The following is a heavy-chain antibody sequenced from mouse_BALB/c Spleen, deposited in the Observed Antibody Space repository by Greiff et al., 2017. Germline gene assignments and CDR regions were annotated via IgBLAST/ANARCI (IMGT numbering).Heavy chain of an antibody. J-gene: IGHJ2*01. CDR2: ISSGGSYT. Sequence: EVMLVESGGGLVKPGGSLKLSCAASGFTFSSYAMSWVRQTPEKRLEWVATISSGGSYTYYPDSVKGRFTISRDNAKNTLYLQMSSLRSEDTAMYYCASLYYYGSSYDFDYWGQGTTLTVSS. CDR3: ASLYYYGSSYDFDY. V-gene: IGHV5-9-1*01. CDR1: GFTFSSYA. D-gene: IGHD1-1*01.